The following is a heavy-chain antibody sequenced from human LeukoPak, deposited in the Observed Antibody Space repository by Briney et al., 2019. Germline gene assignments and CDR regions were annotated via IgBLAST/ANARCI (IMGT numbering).Heavy chain of an antibody. J-gene: IGHJ4*02. D-gene: IGHD3-3*01. CDR1: GYTFTSYY. CDR2: INPSGGST. Sequence: ASVKVSCKASGYTFTSYYMHWVRQAPGQGLEWMGIINPSGGSTSYAQKFQGRVTMTTDTSTSTAYMELRSLRSDDTAVYYCAIQSDYDFWSGYSNSPFDYWGQGTLVTVSS. V-gene: IGHV1-46*01. CDR3: AIQSDYDFWSGYSNSPFDY.